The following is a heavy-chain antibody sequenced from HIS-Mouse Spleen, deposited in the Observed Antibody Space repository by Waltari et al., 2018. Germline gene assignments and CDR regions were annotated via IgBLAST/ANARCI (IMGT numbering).Heavy chain of an antibody. J-gene: IGHJ2*01. Sequence: QLQLQESGPGLVKPSETLSLTCTVSGGSISSSSYYWGWIRQPPGKGLGWIGSIYYSGSTYYNPSLKGRVTISVEPSKNQFSLKLSSVTAADTAVYYCAREIPYSSSWYDWYFDLWGRGTLVTVSS. V-gene: IGHV4-39*07. CDR2: IYYSGST. CDR3: AREIPYSSSWYDWYFDL. CDR1: GGSISSSSYY. D-gene: IGHD6-13*01.